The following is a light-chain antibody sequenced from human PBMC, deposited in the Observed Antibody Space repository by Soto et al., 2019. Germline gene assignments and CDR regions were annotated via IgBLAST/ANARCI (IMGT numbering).Light chain of an antibody. V-gene: IGLV1-40*01. J-gene: IGLJ1*01. CDR1: SSNIGAGYP. Sequence: QSVLTQPPSVSGAPGQSVTSSCTGSSSNIGAGYPVHWYQQLPGTAPKLLIHGNTNRPSGVPDRFSGSRSGLAITGLQAEDEADYYCQSYDSSLSGYVFGTGTKVTVL. CDR2: GNT. CDR3: QSYDSSLSGYV.